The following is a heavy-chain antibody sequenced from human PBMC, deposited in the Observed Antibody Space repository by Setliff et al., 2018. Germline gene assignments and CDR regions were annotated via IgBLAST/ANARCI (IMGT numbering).Heavy chain of an antibody. D-gene: IGHD1-1*01. CDR1: GGSISSGSYY. CDR3: ARESAGDESVRHLYYTDV. CDR2: LHTSGST. J-gene: IGHJ6*03. Sequence: SETLSLTCAVSGGSISSGSYYWSWVRQPAGKGLEWVGRLHTSGSTNYNPSLGGRVTISMDTSKNQFSLGLTSVTAADTAVYYCARESAGDESVRHLYYTDVWGRGTTVTVSS. V-gene: IGHV4-61*02.